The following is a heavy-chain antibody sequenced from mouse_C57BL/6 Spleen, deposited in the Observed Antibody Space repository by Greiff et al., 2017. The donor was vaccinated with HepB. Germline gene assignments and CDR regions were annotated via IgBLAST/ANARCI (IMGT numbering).Heavy chain of an antibody. CDR1: GYAFSSPW. CDR3: ASYSKEDYFDD. V-gene: IGHV1-82*01. Sequence: LQESGPELVKPGASVKISCKASGYAFSSPWMNWVKQRPGKGLEWIGRIYPGDGDTNYNGKFKGKATLTADKSSSTAYMQLSSLTSEDSAVYVCASYSKEDYFDDWGQGTALTVSS. CDR2: IYPGDGDT. J-gene: IGHJ2*01. D-gene: IGHD2-5*01.